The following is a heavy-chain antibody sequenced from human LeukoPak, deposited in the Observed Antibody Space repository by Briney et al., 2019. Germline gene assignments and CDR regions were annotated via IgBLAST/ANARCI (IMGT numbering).Heavy chain of an antibody. CDR1: GFTFDDYT. V-gene: IGHV3-43*01. CDR2: ITWDGGST. Sequence: GGSLRLSCAPSGFTFDDYTMHWVRQAPGKGLEWVSLITWDGGSTYYADSVKGRFTVSRDNSKNSLYLQMNSLRTEDTALYYCAKVSGRRGYSYMDAWGKGTTVTVSS. J-gene: IGHJ6*03. D-gene: IGHD3-3*01. CDR3: AKVSGRRGYSYMDA.